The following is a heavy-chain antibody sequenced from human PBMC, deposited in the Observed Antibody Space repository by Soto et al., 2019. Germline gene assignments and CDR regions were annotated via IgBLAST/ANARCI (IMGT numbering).Heavy chain of an antibody. V-gene: IGHV1-18*01. CDR3: ARDRDSSAWPPSVAFDI. Sequence: SVKVSCKASGYTFTSHGISWVRQAPGQGLEWMGWVSGYNGHAKYAQKVQGRVTMTTDTSTTTAHMELRSLSSDDTAVYYCARDRDSSAWPPSVAFDIWGQGTMVTVSS. CDR1: GYTFTSHG. J-gene: IGHJ3*02. CDR2: VSGYNGHA. D-gene: IGHD6-19*01.